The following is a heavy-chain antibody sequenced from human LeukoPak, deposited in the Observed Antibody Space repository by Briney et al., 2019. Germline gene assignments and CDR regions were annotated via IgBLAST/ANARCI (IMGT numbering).Heavy chain of an antibody. V-gene: IGHV1-69*01. D-gene: IGHD3-10*01. Sequence: GASVKVSCKASGGTFSSYAISWVRQAPGQGLEWMGGIIPIFGTANYAQKFQGRVTITADESTSTAYMELSSLRSEDTAVYYCARVEVAELHYGMDVWGQGTTVTVSS. CDR2: IIPIFGTA. J-gene: IGHJ6*02. CDR3: ARVEVAELHYGMDV. CDR1: GGTFSSYA.